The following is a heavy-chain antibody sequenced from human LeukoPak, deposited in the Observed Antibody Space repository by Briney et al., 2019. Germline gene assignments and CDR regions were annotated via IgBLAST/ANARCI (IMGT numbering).Heavy chain of an antibody. CDR3: AVSDYARGGDYCYFMDV. J-gene: IGHJ6*03. Sequence: PGGSLRLSCAASGFTVSSNYMTWVRQAPGKGLEWVSGISGSGGSTYYADSVKGRFSISRDNSKNTLYLQMNSLRAEDTAVYYCAVSDYARGGDYCYFMDVWGKGTAVTVCS. D-gene: IGHD4-17*01. CDR2: ISGSGGST. V-gene: IGHV3-23*01. CDR1: GFTVSSNY.